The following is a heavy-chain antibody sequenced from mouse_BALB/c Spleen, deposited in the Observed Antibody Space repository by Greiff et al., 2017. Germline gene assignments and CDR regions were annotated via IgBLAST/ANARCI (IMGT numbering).Heavy chain of an antibody. CDR1: GYAFTSYN. V-gene: IGHV1S135*01. Sequence: VHVKQSGPELVKPGASVKVSCKASGYAFTSYNMYWVKQSHGKSLEWIGYIDPYNGGTSYNQKFKGKATLTVDKSSSTAYMHLNSLTSEDSAVYYCARELLRLRYAMDYWGQGTSVTVSS. CDR2: IDPYNGGT. D-gene: IGHD1-2*01. J-gene: IGHJ4*01. CDR3: ARELLRLRYAMDY.